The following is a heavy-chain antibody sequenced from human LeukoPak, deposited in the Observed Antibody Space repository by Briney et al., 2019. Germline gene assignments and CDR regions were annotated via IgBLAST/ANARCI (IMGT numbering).Heavy chain of an antibody. V-gene: IGHV4-30-4*07. J-gene: IGHJ4*02. CDR2: IYYSGST. CDR3: ARSGGLWLLTYYFDY. CDR1: GDSISSGGYS. D-gene: IGHD3-22*01. Sequence: SETLSLTCAVSGDSISSGGYSWSWIRQPPRKGLEWIGYIYYSGSTYYNPSLKSRVTISVDTSKNQFSLKLSSVTAADTAVYFCARSGGLWLLTYYFDYWGQGTLVTVSS.